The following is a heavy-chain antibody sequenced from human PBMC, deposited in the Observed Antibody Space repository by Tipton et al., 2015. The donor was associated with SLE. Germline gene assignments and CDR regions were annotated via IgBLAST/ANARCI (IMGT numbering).Heavy chain of an antibody. J-gene: IGHJ3*02. V-gene: IGHV3-48*03. CDR1: GFTFSSYE. CDR3: ARDLLSTRAFDI. D-gene: IGHD3-16*02. Sequence: VQLVQSGGGLVQPGGSLRLSCAASGFTFSSYEMNWVRQAPGKGLEWVSYISSSGSTIYYADSVKGRFTISRDNAKNSLYLQMNSLRAEDTAVYYCARDLLSTRAFDIWGQGTMVTVSS. CDR2: ISSSGSTI.